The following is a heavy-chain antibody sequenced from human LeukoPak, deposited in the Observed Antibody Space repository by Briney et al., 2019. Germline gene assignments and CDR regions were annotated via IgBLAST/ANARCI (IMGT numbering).Heavy chain of an antibody. J-gene: IGHJ4*02. CDR3: ARGRGYGGNSKTN. V-gene: IGHV4-34*01. Sequence: PSETLSLTCAVYGGSLSDYYWSWIRQPPEKGLEWIGEINHSGNTNYNPSLKSRVTISVDTSKNQFSLELSSVTAADTAVYYCARGRGYGGNSKTNWGQGTLVTVSS. CDR1: GGSLSDYY. CDR2: INHSGNT. D-gene: IGHD4-23*01.